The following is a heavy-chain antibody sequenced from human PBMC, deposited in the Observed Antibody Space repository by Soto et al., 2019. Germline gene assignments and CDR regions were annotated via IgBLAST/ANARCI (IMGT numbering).Heavy chain of an antibody. CDR3: TTWVGYDFWSGYYSYYGMDV. CDR1: GFTFSNAW. CDR2: IKSKTDGGTT. J-gene: IGHJ6*02. D-gene: IGHD3-3*01. V-gene: IGHV3-15*01. Sequence: RLSCAASGFTFSNAWMSWVRQAPGKGLEWVGRIKSKTDGGTTDYAAPVKGRFTISRDDSKNTLYLQMNSLKTEDTAVYYCTTWVGYDFWSGYYSYYGMDVWGQGTTVTVSS.